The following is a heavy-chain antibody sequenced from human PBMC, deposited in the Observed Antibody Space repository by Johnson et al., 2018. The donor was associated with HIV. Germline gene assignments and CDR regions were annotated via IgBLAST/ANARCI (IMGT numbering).Heavy chain of an antibody. V-gene: IGHV3-38*03. D-gene: IGHD2-8*02. CDR2: ISGGST. J-gene: IGHJ3*02. CDR3: ARDPFVLVVYAISAFDI. CDR1: GFTVSSNE. Sequence: EVQLVESGGGLVQPGGSLRLSCAASGFTVSSNEMSWVRQAPGKGLEWVSSISGGSTYYADSVKGRFTISRDNSKNTLYLQMNSLRAEDTAVYYCARDPFVLVVYAISAFDIWGQGTMVTVSS.